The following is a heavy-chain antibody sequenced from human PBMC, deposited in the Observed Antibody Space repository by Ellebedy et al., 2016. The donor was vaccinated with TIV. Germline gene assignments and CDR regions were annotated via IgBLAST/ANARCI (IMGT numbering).Heavy chain of an antibody. D-gene: IGHD3-3*01. J-gene: IGHJ4*02. Sequence: SGPTLVKPTQTLTLTCTFSGFSLSTSGMCVSWIRQPPGKALEWLALIDWDDDKYYSTSLKTRLTISKDTSKNQVVLTMTNIDPVDTATYYCAREYYDFWSGSYTFDYWGQGTLVTVSP. CDR1: GFSLSTSGMC. CDR2: IDWDDDK. CDR3: AREYYDFWSGSYTFDY. V-gene: IGHV2-70*01.